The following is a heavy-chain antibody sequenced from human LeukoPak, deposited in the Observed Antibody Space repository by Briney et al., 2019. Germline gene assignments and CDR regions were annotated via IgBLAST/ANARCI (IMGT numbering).Heavy chain of an antibody. V-gene: IGHV3-20*04. CDR3: AKDMDGSGSYPYFDY. J-gene: IGHJ4*02. CDR1: GFTFDDYG. CDR2: INWNGGST. Sequence: GGSLRLSCAASGFTFDDYGMSWVRQAPGKGLEWVSGINWNGGSTGYADSVKGRFTISRDNAKNSLYLQMNSLRAEDTALYYCAKDMDGSGSYPYFDYWGQGTLVTVSS. D-gene: IGHD3-10*01.